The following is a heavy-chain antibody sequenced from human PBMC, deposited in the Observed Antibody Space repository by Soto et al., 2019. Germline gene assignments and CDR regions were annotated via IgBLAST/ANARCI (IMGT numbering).Heavy chain of an antibody. J-gene: IGHJ6*03. CDR3: ARDLNTAMALSSYYYYYYMDV. CDR1: GFTFSSYG. Sequence: QVQLVESGGGVVQPGRSLRLSCAASGFTFSSYGMHWVRQAPGKGLEWVAVIWYDGSNKYYADSVKGRFTISRDNSKNGLYLQMNSLRAEDTAVYYCARDLNTAMALSSYYYYYYMDVWGKGTTVAVCS. V-gene: IGHV3-33*01. CDR2: IWYDGSNK. D-gene: IGHD5-18*01.